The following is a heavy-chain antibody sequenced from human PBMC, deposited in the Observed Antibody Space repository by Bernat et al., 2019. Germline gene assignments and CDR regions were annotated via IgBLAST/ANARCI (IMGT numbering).Heavy chain of an antibody. CDR1: GFTFSSYW. Sequence: EVQLVESGGGLVQPGESLRLSCAASGFTFSSYWMTWVRQVPVKGLEWVANIIQDGSGKYYLDSVKGRFTISRDNAKNSLYLEMNSLRAEDTAVYYCARAQDVVVVDTYFDYWGQGTLVTVSS. V-gene: IGHV3-7*04. D-gene: IGHD2-15*01. CDR3: ARAQDVVVVDTYFDY. J-gene: IGHJ4*02. CDR2: IIQDGSGK.